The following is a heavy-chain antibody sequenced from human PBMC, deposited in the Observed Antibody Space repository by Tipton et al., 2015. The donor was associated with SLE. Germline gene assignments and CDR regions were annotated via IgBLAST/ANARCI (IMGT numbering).Heavy chain of an antibody. D-gene: IGHD3-22*01. J-gene: IGHJ4*02. CDR2: ISSNGGST. CDR3: ARAAEAYYYDSSGYYFDY. V-gene: IGHV3-64*04. CDR1: GFTFSSYA. Sequence: SLRLSCSASGFTFSSYAMHWVRQAPGKGLEYVSAISSNGGSTYYADSVKGRFTISRDNAKNTLYLQMNSLRAEDTAVYYCARAAEAYYYDSSGYYFDYWGQGTLVTASS.